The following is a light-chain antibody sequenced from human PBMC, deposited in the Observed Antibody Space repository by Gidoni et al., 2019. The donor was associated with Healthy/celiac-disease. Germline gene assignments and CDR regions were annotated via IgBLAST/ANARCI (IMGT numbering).Light chain of an antibody. Sequence: EIVLTQSPATLSLSPGERATLSCRASQSVGSYLTWYQQKPGQAPRLLIYDASNRATGVPARFSGSGSGTDFTLTISSLEPEDFAVYYCQQRSNWLTFXGXTKVEIK. CDR3: QQRSNWLT. V-gene: IGKV3-11*01. CDR2: DAS. J-gene: IGKJ4*01. CDR1: QSVGSY.